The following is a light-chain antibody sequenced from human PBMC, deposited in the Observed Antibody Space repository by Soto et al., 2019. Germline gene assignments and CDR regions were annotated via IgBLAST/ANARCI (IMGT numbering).Light chain of an antibody. CDR1: SSDVGGYNY. Sequence: QSALTQPPSASGSPGQSVTISCTGTSSDVGGYNYVSWYQQHPGKAPKLMIYEVNKWPSGVPDRFSGSKSGNTASLTVSGLQAEDEADYYCSSYAGSNKVFGGGTKLTVL. CDR3: SSYAGSNKV. V-gene: IGLV2-8*01. CDR2: EVN. J-gene: IGLJ3*02.